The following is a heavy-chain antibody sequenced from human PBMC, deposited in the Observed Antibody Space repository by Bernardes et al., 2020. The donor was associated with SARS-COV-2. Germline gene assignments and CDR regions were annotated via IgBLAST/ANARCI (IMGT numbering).Heavy chain of an antibody. CDR1: GFTFSNSA. CDR2: ISGSGGGT. D-gene: IGHD5-12*01. J-gene: IGHJ6*02. V-gene: IGHV3-23*01. CDR3: AKEAYSGYLETYYFYYGMDV. Sequence: GGSLRLSRAASGFTFSNSAMTWVRQAPGKGLEWVSSISGSGGGTYYADSVQGRFTVSRDYSTNTLYLQMDSLRAEDTAIYYCAKEAYSGYLETYYFYYGMDVWGQGTTVTVSS.